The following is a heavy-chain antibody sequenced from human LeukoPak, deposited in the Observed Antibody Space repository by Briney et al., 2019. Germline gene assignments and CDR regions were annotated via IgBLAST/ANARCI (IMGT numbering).Heavy chain of an antibody. D-gene: IGHD6-6*01. Sequence: GGSLRLSCAASGFTFDDYAMHWVRQAPGKGLEWVSGISWNSGSIGYADSVKGRFTISRDNAKNSLYLQMNSLRAEDTALYYCVAARPDDVERIFDYWGQGTLVTVSS. CDR3: VAARPDDVERIFDY. CDR1: GFTFDDYA. J-gene: IGHJ4*02. V-gene: IGHV3-9*01. CDR2: ISWNSGSI.